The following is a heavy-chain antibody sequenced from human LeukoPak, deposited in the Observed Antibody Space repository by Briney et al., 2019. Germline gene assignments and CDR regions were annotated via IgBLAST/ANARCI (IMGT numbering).Heavy chain of an antibody. J-gene: IGHJ3*02. V-gene: IGHV5-51*01. Sequence: GESLKISCKGSGYSFTSYWIGWMRQMPGKGLEWMGIIYPGDSDTRYSPSFQGQVTISADKSISTAYLQWSSLKASDTAMYYCARRGILSTANDAFDIWGQGTMVTVSS. D-gene: IGHD2-2*01. CDR2: IYPGDSDT. CDR1: GYSFTSYW. CDR3: ARRGILSTANDAFDI.